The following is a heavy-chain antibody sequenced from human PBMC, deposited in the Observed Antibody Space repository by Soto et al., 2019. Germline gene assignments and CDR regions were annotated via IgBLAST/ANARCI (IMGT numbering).Heavy chain of an antibody. J-gene: IGHJ3*02. CDR1: GGSFSGYY. V-gene: IGHV4-34*01. D-gene: IGHD3-10*01. CDR3: ARGPLSEVRGFAFDI. Sequence: TSETLSLTCAVYGGSFSGYYWSWIRQPPGKGLEWIGEINHSGSTNYNPSLKSRVTISVDTSKNQFSLKLSSVTAADTAVYYCARGPLSEVRGFAFDIWGQGTMVTVSS. CDR2: INHSGST.